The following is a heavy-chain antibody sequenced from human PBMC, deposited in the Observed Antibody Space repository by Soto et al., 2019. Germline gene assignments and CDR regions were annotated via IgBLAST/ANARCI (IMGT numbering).Heavy chain of an antibody. CDR2: IYYSGNT. CDR3: ARLPTAMVTFDY. Sequence: QLQLQESGPGLVKPSETLSLTCTVSGGSISSSSYYWGWIRQSPGKGLEWIGSIYYSGNTYYNPFLKSLVTIDVGKSKNHFSLKLSSVTAADTAVYFCARLPTAMVTFDYWGQGTLVTVSS. V-gene: IGHV4-39*02. CDR1: GGSISSSSYY. D-gene: IGHD5-18*01. J-gene: IGHJ4*02.